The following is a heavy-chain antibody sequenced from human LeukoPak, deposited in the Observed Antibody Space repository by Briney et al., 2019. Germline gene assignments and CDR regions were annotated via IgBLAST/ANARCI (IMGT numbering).Heavy chain of an antibody. Sequence: GESLKISCKGSGYSFTSYWIGWVRQMPGEGLVWRGIIYPGDSDTRYSPSFQGQVTISADKSISTAYLQWSSLKASDTAMYYCARQGAAAGTSWFDPWGQGTLVTVSS. V-gene: IGHV5-51*01. D-gene: IGHD6-13*01. CDR1: GYSFTSYW. J-gene: IGHJ5*02. CDR2: IYPGDSDT. CDR3: ARQGAAAGTSWFDP.